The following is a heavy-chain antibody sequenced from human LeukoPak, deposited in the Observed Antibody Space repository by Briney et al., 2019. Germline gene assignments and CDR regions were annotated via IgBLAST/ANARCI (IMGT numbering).Heavy chain of an antibody. CDR3: ASGNRLYYFDY. CDR2: INHSGST. V-gene: IGHV4-34*01. Sequence: PSETLSLTCAVYGGSFSGYYWSWIRQPPGKGLEWIGEINHSGSTNYNPSLKSRVTISVDTSKNQFSLKLSSVTAADTAVYYCASGNRLYYFDYWGQGTLVTVSS. CDR1: GGSFSGYY. J-gene: IGHJ4*02. D-gene: IGHD1-14*01.